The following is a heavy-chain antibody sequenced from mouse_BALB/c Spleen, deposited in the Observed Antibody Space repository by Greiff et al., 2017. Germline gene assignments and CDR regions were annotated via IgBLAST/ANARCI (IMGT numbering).Heavy chain of an antibody. D-gene: IGHD1-1*01. V-gene: IGHV5-17*02. CDR1: GFTFSSFG. CDR2: ISSGSSTI. J-gene: IGHJ4*01. CDR3: ARYYGSGGYYAMDY. Sequence: EVKLMESGGGLVQPGGSRKLSCAASGFTFSSFGMHWVRQAPEKGLEWVAYISSGSSTIYYADKVKGRFTISRDNPKNTLFLQMTSLRSEDTAMYYCARYYGSGGYYAMDYWGQGTSVTVSS.